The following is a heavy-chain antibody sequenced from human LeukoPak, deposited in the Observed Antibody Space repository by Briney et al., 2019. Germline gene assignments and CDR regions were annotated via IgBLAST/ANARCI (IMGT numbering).Heavy chain of an antibody. CDR1: GFTFSRYS. CDR2: ISSSSSYI. Sequence: GGSLRLSCAASGFTFSRYSMNWVRQAPGKGLEWVSSISSSSSYIYYADSVKGRFTISRDNAKNSLYLQMNSLRAEDTAIYYCAKDPFFDYWGQGTLVTVSS. J-gene: IGHJ4*02. CDR3: AKDPFFDY. V-gene: IGHV3-21*04.